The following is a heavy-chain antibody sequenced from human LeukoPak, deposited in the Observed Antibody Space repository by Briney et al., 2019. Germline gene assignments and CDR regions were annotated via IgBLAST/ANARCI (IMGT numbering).Heavy chain of an antibody. J-gene: IGHJ4*02. CDR3: ATFPYYFDSSGSYYSDF. Sequence: GGSLRLSCAASGFTFSNYGMHWVRQAPGKGLEWVAFIRYDGTNKYYADSVKGRFTISRDNSKNTLYLQMNSLRAEDTAVFYCATFPYYFDSSGSYYSDFWGQGTLVTVSS. D-gene: IGHD3-22*01. CDR2: IRYDGTNK. CDR1: GFTFSNYG. V-gene: IGHV3-30*02.